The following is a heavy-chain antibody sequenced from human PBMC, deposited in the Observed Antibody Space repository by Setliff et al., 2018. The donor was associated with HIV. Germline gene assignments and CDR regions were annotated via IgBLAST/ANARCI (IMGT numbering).Heavy chain of an antibody. CDR3: ARAVGGSNYFDYSGYQDF. D-gene: IGHD3-22*01. V-gene: IGHV1-18*01. CDR1: GYHFDSYG. CDR2: ISAYIGDT. Sequence: GASVKVSCKTSGYHFDSYGISCVRQAPGQGLEWMGWISAYIGDTKYAQRFQGRVTMTTDPSTPTAYMELRSLKSEETAVYYCARAVGGSNYFDYSGYQDFWCQGTRVTVSS. J-gene: IGHJ4*02.